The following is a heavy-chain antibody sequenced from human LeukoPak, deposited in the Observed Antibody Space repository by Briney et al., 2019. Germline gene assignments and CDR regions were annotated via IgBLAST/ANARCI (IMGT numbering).Heavy chain of an antibody. CDR3: AREGNCGGDCYYAFDI. V-gene: IGHV4-59*12. CDR2: IYDSGST. D-gene: IGHD2-21*02. J-gene: IGHJ3*02. CDR1: GGSIRSYH. Sequence: SETLSLTCTVSGGSIRSYHWSWIRQPPGKRLEWIGYIYDSGSTNYNPSLKSRVTISVDTSKNQFSLKLSSVTAADTAVYYCAREGNCGGDCYYAFDIWGQGTMVTVSS.